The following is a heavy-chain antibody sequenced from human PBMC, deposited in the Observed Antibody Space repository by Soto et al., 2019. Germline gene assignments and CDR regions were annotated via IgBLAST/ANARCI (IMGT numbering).Heavy chain of an antibody. CDR1: GGSFSGYY. V-gene: IGHV4-34*01. CDR2: INHSGST. Sequence: PSETLSLTCAVYGGSFSGYYWSWIRQPPGKGLEWIGEINHSGSTNYNPSLKSRVTISVDTSKNQFSLKLSSVTAADTAVYYCASGTPPTYYDFWSGYYFSWFDPWGQGTLVTVS. D-gene: IGHD3-3*01. CDR3: ASGTPPTYYDFWSGYYFSWFDP. J-gene: IGHJ5*02.